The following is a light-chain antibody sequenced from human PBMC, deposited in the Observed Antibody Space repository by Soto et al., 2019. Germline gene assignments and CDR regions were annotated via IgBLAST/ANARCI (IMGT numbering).Light chain of an antibody. CDR1: QSVSSN. CDR3: QQYNNWPRT. V-gene: IGKV3-15*01. CDR2: GAS. J-gene: IGKJ1*01. Sequence: EIVMTQSPATLPVSPGESATLSCRASQSVSSNLTWYQQKPGQAPRVLIYGASTRATGIPARFSGSGSGTEFTLTISSLQSEDFAVYYCQQYNNWPRTFGQGTKVDIK.